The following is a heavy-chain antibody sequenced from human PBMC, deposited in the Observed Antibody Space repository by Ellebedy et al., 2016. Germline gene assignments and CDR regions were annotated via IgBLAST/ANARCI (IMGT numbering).Heavy chain of an antibody. CDR3: ARPTIDSSGYYYWGH. D-gene: IGHD3-22*01. CDR2: IYSGDSDT. V-gene: IGHV5-51*01. CDR1: GYSLTSYW. Sequence: KVSCKGSGYSLTSYWIGWVRQMPGKGLEWMGIIYSGDSDTRYSPSFQGQVTISADKSISTAYLQWSSLKASDTAMYYCARPTIDSSGYYYWGHWGQGTLVTVSS. J-gene: IGHJ4*02.